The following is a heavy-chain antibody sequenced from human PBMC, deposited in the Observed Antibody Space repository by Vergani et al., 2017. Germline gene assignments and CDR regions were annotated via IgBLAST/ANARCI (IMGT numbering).Heavy chain of an antibody. CDR1: GGSFSGYY. Sequence: QVQLQQWGAGLLKPSETLSLTCAVYGGSFSGYYWSWIRQPPGKGLEWIGEINHSGSTNYNPSLKSRVTISVDTSKNQFSLTLSSVTAADTAVYYCARGRRRNGYSSWGQGTLVTVSS. CDR3: ARGRRRNGYSS. D-gene: IGHD3-22*01. V-gene: IGHV4-34*01. CDR2: INHSGST. J-gene: IGHJ5*02.